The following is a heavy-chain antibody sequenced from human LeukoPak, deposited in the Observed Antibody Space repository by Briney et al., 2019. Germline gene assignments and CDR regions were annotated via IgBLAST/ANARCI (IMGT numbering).Heavy chain of an antibody. CDR2: IWYDGSNK. Sequence: PGRSLRLSCAASGFTFSSYGMHWVRQAPGKGLEWVAVIWYDGSNKYYADSVKGRFTISRDNSKNTLYLQMNSLRAEDTAVYYCAVSLQAPTYYDFWSGYSDRDLGFDYWGRGTLVTVSS. CDR1: GFTFSSYG. D-gene: IGHD3-3*01. V-gene: IGHV3-33*01. CDR3: AVSLQAPTYYDFWSGYSDRDLGFDY. J-gene: IGHJ4*02.